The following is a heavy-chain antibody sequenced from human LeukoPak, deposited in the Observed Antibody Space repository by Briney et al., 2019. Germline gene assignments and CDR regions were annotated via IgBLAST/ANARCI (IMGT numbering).Heavy chain of an antibody. J-gene: IGHJ4*02. CDR1: GGSFSGYY. Sequence: PSETLSLTCAVYGGSFSGYYWSWIRQPPGKGLEWIGYIYYSGSTNYNPSLKSRVTISVDTSKNQFSLKLSSVTAADTAVYYCARATSSGYYYLLWGQGTLVTVSS. CDR2: IYYSGST. V-gene: IGHV4-59*01. D-gene: IGHD3-22*01. CDR3: ARATSSGYYYLL.